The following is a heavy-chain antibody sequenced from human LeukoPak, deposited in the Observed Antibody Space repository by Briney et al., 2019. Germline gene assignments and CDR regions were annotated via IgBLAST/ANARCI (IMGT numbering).Heavy chain of an antibody. CDR1: VFTFSSYG. CDR2: LSYDGSNK. Sequence: GGSLRLSCALSVFTFSSYGMHSGPQAPGQGLEWVAVLSYDGSNKYYADSVKGRFTISRDNSKNTLYLQMNSLRAEDTSVYYCAKDRDNVVAPGGIRQWLDYWGQGTLVTVSS. D-gene: IGHD2-2*01. V-gene: IGHV3-30*18. J-gene: IGHJ4*02. CDR3: AKDRDNVVAPGGIRQWLDY.